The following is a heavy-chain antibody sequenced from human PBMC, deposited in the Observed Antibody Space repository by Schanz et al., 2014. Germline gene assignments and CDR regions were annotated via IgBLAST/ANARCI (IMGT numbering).Heavy chain of an antibody. D-gene: IGHD1-1*01. CDR1: GFTFSSYS. CDR2: VSSSSSYT. CDR3: ARGRVLES. J-gene: IGHJ5*02. Sequence: EVQLLESGGGLVQPGGSLRLSCAASGFTFSSYSMNWVRQAPGKGLEWVSYVSSSSSYTHYADSVKGRFTISRDNAKNSLFLQMNSLRPEDTAVYYCARGRVLESWGQGTLVTVSS. V-gene: IGHV3-48*04.